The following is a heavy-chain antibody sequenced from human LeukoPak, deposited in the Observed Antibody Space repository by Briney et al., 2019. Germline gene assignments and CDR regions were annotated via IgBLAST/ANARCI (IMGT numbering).Heavy chain of an antibody. Sequence: ASVKVSCKASGYTFTRYDINWVRQATGQGLEGMGWMNPTKGNTDHPQKFQGRVTMTRNTSISTAYMELSSLRSEDTAVYYCVRGNPVVVPAATFYYYYYYMDVWGKGTTVTVSS. D-gene: IGHD2-2*01. J-gene: IGHJ6*03. CDR3: VRGNPVVVPAATFYYYYYYMDV. CDR1: GYTFTRYD. V-gene: IGHV1-8*01. CDR2: MNPTKGNT.